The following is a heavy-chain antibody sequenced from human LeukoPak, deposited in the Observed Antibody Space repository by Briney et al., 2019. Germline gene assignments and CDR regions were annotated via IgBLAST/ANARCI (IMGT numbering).Heavy chain of an antibody. D-gene: IGHD3-3*01. CDR3: AKVPYDFWSGYESYFDY. Sequence: GGSLRLSCAGSGFTFSNSWLHWVRQAPGGGLVWLSRMGADGRTINYVDSVKGRFTVSRDNSKNTLYLQMHSLRAEDTAVYYCAKVPYDFWSGYESYFDYWGQGTLVTVSS. CDR2: MGADGRTI. J-gene: IGHJ4*02. CDR1: GFTFSNSW. V-gene: IGHV3-74*01.